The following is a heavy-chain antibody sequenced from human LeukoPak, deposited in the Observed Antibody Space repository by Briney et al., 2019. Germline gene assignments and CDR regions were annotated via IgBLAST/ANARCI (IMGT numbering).Heavy chain of an antibody. D-gene: IGHD6-6*01. J-gene: IGHJ5*02. V-gene: IGHV4-38-2*01. CDR1: GYSITNGYY. Sequence: SETLSLTCDVSGYSITNGYYWVWLRQPPGKGLEWIGSLYHSDSIYYNPSLKSRVTMSVDTSKNQFSLRLSFVTAADTAVYYCARRKGIAAQHAPRRVRFNWFDPWGQGTLVTVSS. CDR2: LYHSDSI. CDR3: ARRKGIAAQHAPRRVRFNWFDP.